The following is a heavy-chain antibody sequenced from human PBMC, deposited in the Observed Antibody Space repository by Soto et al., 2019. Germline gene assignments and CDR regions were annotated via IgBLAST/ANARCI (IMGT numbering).Heavy chain of an antibody. Sequence: QVQLVESGGGVVQPGRSLRLSCAASGFTFSSYGMHWVRQAPGKGLEWVAVISYDGSNKYYADSEKGRFTISRDNSKNTLYLQMNSLRAEDTAVYYCAKDLLRPGRAYGMDVWGQGTTVTVSS. CDR3: AKDLLRPGRAYGMDV. CDR1: GFTFSSYG. J-gene: IGHJ6*02. CDR2: ISYDGSNK. V-gene: IGHV3-30*18. D-gene: IGHD6-25*01.